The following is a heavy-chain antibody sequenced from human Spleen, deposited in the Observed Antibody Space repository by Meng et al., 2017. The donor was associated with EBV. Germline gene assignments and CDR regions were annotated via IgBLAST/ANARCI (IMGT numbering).Heavy chain of an antibody. CDR1: VYTVTNYL. J-gene: IGHJ4*02. D-gene: IGHD3-22*01. CDR2: TKTNTGNP. V-gene: IGHV7-4-1*02. CDR3: ARQGRSDYYDSSGSDY. Sequence: STSEFRQPGDSVQAPCQASVYTVTNYLQNWLRQASGQGRAWMGWTKTNTGNPTYAQGFTGRFVFSLDTSVGTAYLQISSLKAEDTAVYYCARQGRSDYYDSSGSDYWGQGTLVTVSS.